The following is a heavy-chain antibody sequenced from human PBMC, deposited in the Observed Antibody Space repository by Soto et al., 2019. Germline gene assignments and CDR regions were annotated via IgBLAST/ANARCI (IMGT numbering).Heavy chain of an antibody. CDR2: IKEDGSEK. V-gene: IGHV3-7*05. CDR3: ARGVRAVPGLGDY. J-gene: IGHJ4*02. D-gene: IGHD3-10*01. CDR1: GFTFSSHW. Sequence: EVQLVESGGGLVQPGGSLTLSCAASGFTFSSHWMSWVRQAPGKGLEWVANIKEDGSEKFYVDSVKSRFTISRDNAKSSLYLQMNNLGVDDTAVYYCARGVRAVPGLGDYWGQGTLVTVNS.